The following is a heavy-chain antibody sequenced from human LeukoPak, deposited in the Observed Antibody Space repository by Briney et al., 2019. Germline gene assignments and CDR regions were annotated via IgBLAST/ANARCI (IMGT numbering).Heavy chain of an antibody. CDR1: GGSISSSSYY. CDR3: ARGGTPRTQDY. V-gene: IGHV4-39*07. Sequence: PSETLSLTCTVSGGSISSSSYYWGWIRQPPGKGLEWIGSIYYSGSTYYNPSLKSRVTISVDTSKNQFSLKLSSVTAADTAVYYCARGGTPRTQDYWGQGTLVTVSS. CDR2: IYYSGST. J-gene: IGHJ4*02.